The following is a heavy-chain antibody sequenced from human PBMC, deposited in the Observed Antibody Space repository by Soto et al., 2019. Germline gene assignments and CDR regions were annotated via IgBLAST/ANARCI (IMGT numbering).Heavy chain of an antibody. CDR1: GGTFSSYA. J-gene: IGHJ1*01. CDR2: IIPIFGTA. V-gene: IGHV1-69*12. Sequence: QVQLVQSGAEVKKPGSSVKVSCKASGGTFSSYAISWVRQAPGQGLEWMRGIIPIFGTANYAQKFQGRVTITADESTSTAYMELSSLRSEDTAVYYCARDNCGGDCYSAEYFQHWGQGTLVTVSS. D-gene: IGHD2-21*02. CDR3: ARDNCGGDCYSAEYFQH.